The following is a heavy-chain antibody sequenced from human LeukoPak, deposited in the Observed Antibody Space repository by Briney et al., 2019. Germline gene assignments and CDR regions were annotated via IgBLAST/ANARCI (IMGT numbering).Heavy chain of an antibody. CDR3: TREDHSNYNY. CDR1: GFTFSSYA. D-gene: IGHD4-11*01. V-gene: IGHV3-7*01. J-gene: IGHJ4*02. Sequence: GGSLRLSCAASGFTFSSYAMSWVRQAPGKGLEWVASIKQGGGETFYVDSVKGRFTISRDNAKNSLYLQMNSLRAEDTAVYYCTREDHSNYNYWGQGTLVTVSS. CDR2: IKQGGGET.